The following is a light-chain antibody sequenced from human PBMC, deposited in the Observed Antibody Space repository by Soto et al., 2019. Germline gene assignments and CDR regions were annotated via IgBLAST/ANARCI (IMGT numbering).Light chain of an antibody. CDR2: GAS. CDR3: QQEDSWPLA. Sequence: EIVMTQSPATLSVSPGERATLSCRASQSVSSNLAWYQQKPGQAPRLLIYGASTRATGIPDRFSGSGSGTEFTPTISRPQAEDLPLSYCQQEDSWPLACGEGTRLEIK. V-gene: IGKV3-15*01. J-gene: IGKJ5*01. CDR1: QSVSSN.